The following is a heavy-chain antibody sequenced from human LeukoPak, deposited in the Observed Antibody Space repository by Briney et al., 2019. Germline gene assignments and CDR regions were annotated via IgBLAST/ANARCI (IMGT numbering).Heavy chain of an antibody. D-gene: IGHD5-24*01. CDR1: GGSISSDY. Sequence: PSETLSLTCTVSGGSISSDYWCWLRQPPGKGPEWIGNIFSRGNTNYNPSLKRRVTISRDTSKNQFSLRLSSVTAADTAVYYCARGLRGGYNFYWYFDLWGRGTLVTVSS. CDR3: ARGLRGGYNFYWYFDL. CDR2: IFSRGNT. J-gene: IGHJ2*01. V-gene: IGHV4-4*09.